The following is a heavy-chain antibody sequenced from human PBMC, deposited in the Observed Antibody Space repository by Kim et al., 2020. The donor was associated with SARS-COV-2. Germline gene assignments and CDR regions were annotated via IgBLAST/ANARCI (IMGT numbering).Heavy chain of an antibody. CDR3: ATLPGVVVVAATQHYYYGMDV. D-gene: IGHD2-15*01. V-gene: IGHV3-23*01. CDR1: GFTFSSYA. J-gene: IGHJ6*02. Sequence: GGSLRLSCAASGFTFSSYAMSWVRQAPGKGLEWVSAISGSGGSTYYADSVKGRFTISRANSKNTLYLQMNSLRAEDTAVFYCATLPGVVVVAATQHYYYGMDVWGQGTTVTVSS. CDR2: ISGSGGST.